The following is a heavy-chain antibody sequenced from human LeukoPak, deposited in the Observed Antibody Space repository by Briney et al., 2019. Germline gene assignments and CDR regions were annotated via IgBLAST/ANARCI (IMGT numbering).Heavy chain of an antibody. CDR3: ARGGGYCTNGVCPNWFDP. J-gene: IGHJ5*02. CDR2: INSDGSST. D-gene: IGHD2-8*01. V-gene: IGHV3-74*01. Sequence: GGSLRLSCAASGFTFSSYWMHWVRQAPGKGLVWVSRINSDGSSTSYADSVKGRFTISRDNAKNTLYLQMNSLRAEDTAVYYCARGGGYCTNGVCPNWFDPWGQGTLVTVSS. CDR1: GFTFSSYW.